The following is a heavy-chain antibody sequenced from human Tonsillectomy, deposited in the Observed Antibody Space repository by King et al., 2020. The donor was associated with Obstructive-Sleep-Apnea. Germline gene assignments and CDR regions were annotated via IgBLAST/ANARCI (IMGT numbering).Heavy chain of an antibody. D-gene: IGHD3-22*01. CDR3: ASDSSGYSY. J-gene: IGHJ4*02. Sequence: VQLVQSGGGLVQPGGSLRLSCAASGFTFSSYSMNWVRQAPGKGLEWVSYISSSSSTIYYADSVKGRFTISRDNAKNSLYLQMNSLRAGDTAVYYCASDSSGYSYWGQGTLVTVSS. CDR2: ISSSSSTI. V-gene: IGHV3-48*04. CDR1: GFTFSSYS.